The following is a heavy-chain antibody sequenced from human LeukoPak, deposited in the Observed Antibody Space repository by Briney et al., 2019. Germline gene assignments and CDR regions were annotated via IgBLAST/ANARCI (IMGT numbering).Heavy chain of an antibody. D-gene: IGHD7-27*01. CDR1: GFTFCNYN. J-gene: IGHJ4*02. CDR3: ARSNWGSSDY. V-gene: IGHV3-48*01. Sequence: PGGALRLSSSAAGFTFCNYNMNWVRRAPGGGRVGVSYISSSSSTIYYADSVKGRFTIARDNAKNSLYLQMNSLRAEDAAVYYCARSNWGSSDYWGQGTLVTVSS. CDR2: ISSSSSTI.